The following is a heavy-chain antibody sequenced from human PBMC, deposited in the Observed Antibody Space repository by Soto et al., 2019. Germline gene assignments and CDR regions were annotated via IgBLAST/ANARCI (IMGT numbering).Heavy chain of an antibody. J-gene: IGHJ5*02. D-gene: IGHD2-15*01. Sequence: SETLSLTCTVSGGSISSYYWGWIRQPAAKGLEWIGRIYTSGSTNYNPSLKSRVTMSVDTSKNQFSLKLSSVTAADKAVYYCSRNLHLDGSGTWFDPWGEGTLVTVSS. CDR3: SRNLHLDGSGTWFDP. V-gene: IGHV4-4*07. CDR1: GGSISSYY. CDR2: IYTSGST.